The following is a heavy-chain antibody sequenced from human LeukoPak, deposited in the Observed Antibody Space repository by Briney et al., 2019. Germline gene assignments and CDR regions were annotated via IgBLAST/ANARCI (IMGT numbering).Heavy chain of an antibody. V-gene: IGHV3-9*01. CDR1: GFTFDDYA. D-gene: IGHD6-19*01. Sequence: PGGSLRLSCAASGFTFDDYAMRWVRQASGKGLEWVSGISWNSGSIGYADSVKGRFTISRDNAKNSLYLQMNSLRAEDTALYYCAKDRSFDSGWRFDYWGQGTLVTVSS. CDR2: ISWNSGSI. J-gene: IGHJ4*02. CDR3: AKDRSFDSGWRFDY.